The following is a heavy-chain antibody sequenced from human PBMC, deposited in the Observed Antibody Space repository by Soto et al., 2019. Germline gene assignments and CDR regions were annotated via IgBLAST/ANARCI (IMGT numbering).Heavy chain of an antibody. V-gene: IGHV4-31*03. CDR2: IYYIGSS. Sequence: QVQLQESGPGLVKPSQTLSLTCTVSGGSISSGGYYCSWIRQHPGKGLEWFGYIYYIGSSYYNPSLKSRVTISVDTSKNQFSLKLSSVTDADTAVYYCAGDHRYYDSSGYYLWGQGTLVTVSS. CDR3: AGDHRYYDSSGYYL. J-gene: IGHJ5*02. D-gene: IGHD3-22*01. CDR1: GGSISSGGYY.